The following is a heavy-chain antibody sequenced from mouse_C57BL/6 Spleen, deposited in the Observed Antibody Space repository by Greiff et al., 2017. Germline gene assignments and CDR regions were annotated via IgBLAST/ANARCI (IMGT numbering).Heavy chain of an antibody. V-gene: IGHV3-6*01. CDR1: GYSITSGYY. CDR3: ARGPYDYDGYFDY. Sequence: EVQLVESGPGLVKPSQSLSLTCSVTGYSITSGYYWNWIRQFPGNKLEWMGYISYDGSNNYNPSLKNRISITRDTSKNQFFLKLNSVTTEDTATYYCARGPYDYDGYFDYWGQGTTLTVSS. J-gene: IGHJ2*01. D-gene: IGHD2-4*01. CDR2: ISYDGSN.